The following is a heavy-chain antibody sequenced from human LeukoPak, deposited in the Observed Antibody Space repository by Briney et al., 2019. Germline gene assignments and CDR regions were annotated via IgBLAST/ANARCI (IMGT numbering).Heavy chain of an antibody. CDR1: GGSISSSSYY. J-gene: IGHJ5*02. CDR3: ARLRTGFWSGYPQYNWFDP. Sequence: SETLSFTCTVSGGSISSSSYYWGWIRQPPGKGLEWIGSIYYSGSTYYNPSLKSRVTISVDTSKNQFSLKLSSVTAADTAVYYCARLRTGFWSGYPQYNWFDPWGQGTLVTVSS. D-gene: IGHD3-3*01. V-gene: IGHV4-39*01. CDR2: IYYSGST.